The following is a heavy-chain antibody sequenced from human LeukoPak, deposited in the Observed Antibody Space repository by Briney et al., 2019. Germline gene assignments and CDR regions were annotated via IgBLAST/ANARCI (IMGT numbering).Heavy chain of an antibody. D-gene: IGHD3-10*01. J-gene: IGHJ5*02. V-gene: IGHV4-59*01. CDR2: IYYSGST. Sequence: SETLSLTCTVSGGSISSYYWSWIRQPPGKGLEWIGYIYYSGSTNYNPSLKSRVTTSVDTSKNQFSLKLSSVTAADTAVYYCAREILLWFGEESWFDPWGQGTLVTVSS. CDR1: GGSISSYY. CDR3: AREILLWFGEESWFDP.